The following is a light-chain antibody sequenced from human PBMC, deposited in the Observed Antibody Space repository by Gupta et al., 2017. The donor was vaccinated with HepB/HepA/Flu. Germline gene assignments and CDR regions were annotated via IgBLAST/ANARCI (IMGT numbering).Light chain of an antibody. V-gene: IGLV3-21*04. CDR1: NIGSKS. CDR2: YDS. CDR3: QVWDSSSDHPDWV. J-gene: IGLJ3*02. Sequence: SYVLTQPPSVSVAPGTTARITCWGNNIGSKSVHWSQQKPGQAPVLVIYYDSDRPSGIPERFSGSNSGNTATLTISRVEAGDEADYYCQVWDSSSDHPDWVFGGGTKLTVL.